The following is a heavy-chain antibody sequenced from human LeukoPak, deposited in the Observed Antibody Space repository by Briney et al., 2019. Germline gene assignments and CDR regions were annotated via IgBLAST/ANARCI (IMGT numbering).Heavy chain of an antibody. CDR3: AKEGAASAFDI. V-gene: IGHV3-21*01. Sequence: GGSLRLSCAASGFNFNTYTMTWVRQAPGKGLEWVSSITGDCNYIFYADSVKGRFTISRDNAKNSLYLQVTSLRGEDTAVYYCAKEGAASAFDIWGQGSMVTVSS. CDR2: ITGDCNYI. J-gene: IGHJ3*02. D-gene: IGHD1-26*01. CDR1: GFNFNTYT.